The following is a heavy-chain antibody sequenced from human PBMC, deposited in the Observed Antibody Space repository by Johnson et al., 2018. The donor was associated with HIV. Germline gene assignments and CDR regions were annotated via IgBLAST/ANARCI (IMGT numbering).Heavy chain of an antibody. V-gene: IGHV3-74*01. CDR1: GFTFSSYW. CDR3: AKDMRQWELLDAFDI. D-gene: IGHD1-26*01. Sequence: VQLVESGGGVVQPGRSLRLFCAASGFTFSSYWMHWVRQAPGKGLVWVSRINSDGSSTSYADSVKGRFTISGDNSKNTLYLQMNSLRAEDTAVYYCAKDMRQWELLDAFDIWGQGTMVTVSS. J-gene: IGHJ3*02. CDR2: INSDGSST.